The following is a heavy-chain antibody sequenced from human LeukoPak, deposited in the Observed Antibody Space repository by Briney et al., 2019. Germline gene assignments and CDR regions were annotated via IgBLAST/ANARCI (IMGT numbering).Heavy chain of an antibody. D-gene: IGHD6-19*01. V-gene: IGHV3-23*01. J-gene: IGHJ4*02. CDR1: GFTFSSYA. Sequence: GGSLRLSCAASGFTFSSYAMSWVRQAPGKGLEWVSAISGSGGSTYYADSVKGRFTISRDNSKNTLYLQMSSLRAEDTAVYYCVKGKPYSSGWYYFDYWGQGTLVTVSS. CDR2: ISGSGGST. CDR3: VKGKPYSSGWYYFDY.